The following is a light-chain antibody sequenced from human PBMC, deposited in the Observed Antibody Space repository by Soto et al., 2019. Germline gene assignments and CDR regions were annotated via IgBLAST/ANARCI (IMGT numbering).Light chain of an antibody. J-gene: IGKJ4*01. CDR2: GAS. CDR1: QNVNNNY. V-gene: IGKV3-20*01. Sequence: EIVLTQSPGTLSLSPGERATLSCRASQNVNNNYLAWYHHKPGQAPRLLIYGASRRATGIPDRFSGSGSGTDFTLTISRLEPEDFAVFYCQQYGGSPLAFGGGTKVEIK. CDR3: QQYGGSPLA.